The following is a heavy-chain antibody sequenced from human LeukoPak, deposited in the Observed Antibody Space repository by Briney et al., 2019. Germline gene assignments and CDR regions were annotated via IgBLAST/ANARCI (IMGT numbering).Heavy chain of an antibody. J-gene: IGHJ4*02. Sequence: GGSLRLSCAASGFTFNNAWMSWVRQAPGXGLEWVGRIKSKGDGGTIHYAAPVKGRFTISRDDSKNTVYLQMNSLKTEDTAVYYCTTDRVYDWLPLVFWGQGTLVTVSS. CDR3: TTDRVYDWLPLVF. D-gene: IGHD3-9*01. V-gene: IGHV3-15*05. CDR1: GFTFNNAW. CDR2: IKSKGDGGTI.